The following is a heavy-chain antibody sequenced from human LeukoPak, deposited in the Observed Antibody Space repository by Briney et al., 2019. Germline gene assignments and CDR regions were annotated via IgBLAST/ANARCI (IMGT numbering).Heavy chain of an antibody. Sequence: PGGPLRLSCAASGFTFSSYSMNWVRQAPGKGLEWVSSISGSSSYIYYADSVKGRFTISRDNAKNSLYLQMNSLRAEDTAVYYCAKDVRGGDHGDYTFQHWGQGTLVTVSS. CDR1: GFTFSSYS. CDR2: ISGSSSYI. V-gene: IGHV3-21*01. CDR3: AKDVRGGDHGDYTFQH. J-gene: IGHJ1*01. D-gene: IGHD4-17*01.